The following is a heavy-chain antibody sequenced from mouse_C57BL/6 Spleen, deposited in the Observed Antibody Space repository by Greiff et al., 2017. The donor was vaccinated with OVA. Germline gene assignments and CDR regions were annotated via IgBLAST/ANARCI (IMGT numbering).Heavy chain of an antibody. CDR1: GFNIKDYY. V-gene: IGHV14-1*01. CDR2: IDPADGDT. Sequence: VQLKQSGAELVRPGASVKLSCTASGFNIKDYYMHWVKQRPEQGLEWIGRIDPADGDTEYAPKFQGKATMPGDTSSNTAYLRLSSLTSEDTAVYYCTLRRGYWGQGTTLTVSS. CDR3: TLRRGY. J-gene: IGHJ2*01. D-gene: IGHD2-12*01.